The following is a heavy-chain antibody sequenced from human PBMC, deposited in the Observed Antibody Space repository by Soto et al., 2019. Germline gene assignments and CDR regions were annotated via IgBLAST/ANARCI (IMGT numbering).Heavy chain of an antibody. J-gene: IGHJ6*02. V-gene: IGHV3-30-3*01. Sequence: PGWSLRLSCAASGFTFSSYAMHWVRQAPGKGLEWVAVISYDGSNKYYADSVKGRFTIYRDNSKNTLYLQMNSLRAEDTAVYYCARGLGSCYLPFYYYYYGMDVWGQGTTVTVSS. D-gene: IGHD3-10*01. CDR3: ARGLGSCYLPFYYYYYGMDV. CDR1: GFTFSSYA. CDR2: ISYDGSNK.